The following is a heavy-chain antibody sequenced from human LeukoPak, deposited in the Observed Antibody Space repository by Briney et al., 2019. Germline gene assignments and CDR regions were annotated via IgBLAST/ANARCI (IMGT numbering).Heavy chain of an antibody. CDR1: GITFSNFA. Sequence: PGGSLRLSCAASGITFSNFAMNWVRQAPGKGLEWVAMVSDDGSNEYYADSVKGRFTISRDNSKNTLYLQMNSLRAEDTAVYYCAKDPRRRGYDSLHYFDYWGQGTLVTVSS. J-gene: IGHJ4*02. V-gene: IGHV3-30*18. CDR3: AKDPRRRGYDSLHYFDY. CDR2: VSDDGSNE. D-gene: IGHD3-9*01.